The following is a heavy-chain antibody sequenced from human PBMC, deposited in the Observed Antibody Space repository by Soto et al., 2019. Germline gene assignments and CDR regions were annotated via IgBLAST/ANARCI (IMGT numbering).Heavy chain of an antibody. D-gene: IGHD6-13*01. CDR2: ISYDGSNK. Sequence: QVQLVESGGGVVQPGRSLRLSCAASGFTFSSYGMHWVRQAPGKGLAWVAVISYDGSNKYYADSVKGRFTISRDNSKNTLYLQMNSLRAEDTAVYYWAKNLYGSSWYSYDVGMDVWGQGTTVTVSS. CDR1: GFTFSSYG. V-gene: IGHV3-30*18. CDR3: AKNLYGSSWYSYDVGMDV. J-gene: IGHJ6*02.